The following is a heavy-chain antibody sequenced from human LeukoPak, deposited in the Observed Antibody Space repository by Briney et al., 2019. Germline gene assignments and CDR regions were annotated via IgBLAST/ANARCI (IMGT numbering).Heavy chain of an antibody. Sequence: SETLSLTCAVYGGSFSGYYWSWIRQPPGKGLEWIGEINHSGSTNYNPSLKGRVTISVDTSKNQFSLKLSSVTAADTAVYYCASFSSAAGFRYYYYMDVWGKGTTVTVSS. D-gene: IGHD6-13*01. J-gene: IGHJ6*03. CDR3: ASFSSAAGFRYYYYMDV. CDR2: INHSGST. V-gene: IGHV4-34*01. CDR1: GGSFSGYY.